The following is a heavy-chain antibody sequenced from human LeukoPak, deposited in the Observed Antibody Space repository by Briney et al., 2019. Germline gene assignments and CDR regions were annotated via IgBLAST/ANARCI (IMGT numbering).Heavy chain of an antibody. V-gene: IGHV4-59*08. Sequence: PSETLSLTCTVSGGSISSYYWSWIRQPPGKGLEWIGYIYYSGSTNYNPSLKSQVTISVDTSKNQFSLKLSSVTAADTAVYYCARRDHRGSYGPWGQGTLVTVSS. CDR2: IYYSGST. CDR1: GGSISSYY. D-gene: IGHD1-26*01. CDR3: ARRDHRGSYGP. J-gene: IGHJ5*02.